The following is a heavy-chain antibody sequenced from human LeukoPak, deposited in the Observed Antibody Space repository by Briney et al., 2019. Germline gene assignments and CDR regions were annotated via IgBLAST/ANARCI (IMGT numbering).Heavy chain of an antibody. J-gene: IGHJ4*02. Sequence: GGSLRLSCAASGFTFSSYWMSWVRQAPGKGLEWVANIKQDGSEKYYVDSVKGRFTISRDNAKNSLYLQMNSLRAEDTAGYYCARDRWWLRRNYFDYWGQGTLVTVSS. V-gene: IGHV3-7*01. CDR1: GFTFSSYW. CDR2: IKQDGSEK. CDR3: ARDRWWLRRNYFDY. D-gene: IGHD5-12*01.